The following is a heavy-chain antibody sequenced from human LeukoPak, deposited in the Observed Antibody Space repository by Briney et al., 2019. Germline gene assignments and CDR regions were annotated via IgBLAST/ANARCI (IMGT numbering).Heavy chain of an antibody. D-gene: IGHD1-1*01. CDR3: ARESNWAYYFDY. V-gene: IGHV1-18*01. Sequence: GASVTVSCKASGYTFSIYGIGWVRQAPGQGLEWMGWSSTYDGNTKYAENFRDRVTMTTDTSSSTAYMDLRSLRSDDTAVYFCARESNWAYYFDYWGQGTLLTVSS. CDR1: GYTFSIYG. CDR2: SSTYDGNT. J-gene: IGHJ4*02.